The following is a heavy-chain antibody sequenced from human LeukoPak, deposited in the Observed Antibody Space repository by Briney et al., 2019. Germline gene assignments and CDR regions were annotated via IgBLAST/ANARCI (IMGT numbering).Heavy chain of an antibody. J-gene: IGHJ4*02. D-gene: IGHD3-22*01. CDR2: ISRSSSFR. Sequence: GGSLRLSCAASGFNFSSYSMNWVRQAPGKGLEWVSSISRSSSFRYYADSVKGRFTIYRDNAKNSLYLQMNSLRAENAAVYFCARESSGYFDWGQGTLVTVHS. CDR1: GFNFSSYS. V-gene: IGHV3-21*01. CDR3: ARESSGYFD.